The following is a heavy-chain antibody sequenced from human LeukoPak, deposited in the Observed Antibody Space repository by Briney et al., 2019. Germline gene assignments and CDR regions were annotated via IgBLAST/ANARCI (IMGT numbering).Heavy chain of an antibody. CDR2: ISNSGGST. V-gene: IGHV3-23*01. J-gene: IGHJ1*01. D-gene: IGHD6-19*01. CDR1: GFTFSSYG. Sequence: GGSLRLSCAASGFTFSSYGMSWVRQAPGKGLEWVSVISNSGGSTDYADSVEGRFTISRDNSNNTLFLHLNSLRGEDTAVYYCTRNSGWYGLSWGQGTLVTVSS. CDR3: TRNSGWYGLS.